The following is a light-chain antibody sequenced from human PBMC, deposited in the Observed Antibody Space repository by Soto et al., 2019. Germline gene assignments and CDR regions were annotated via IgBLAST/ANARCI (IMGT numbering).Light chain of an antibody. Sequence: QSVLTQPAAVSGSPGQSIAISCAGATRDVGGYNYVSWYQQHPGKVPKLLIHEVSNRPSGVSNRFSGSRSGNTASLTISGLQAEDEADYYCLSKTSTISYVFGTGTKVTVL. CDR2: EVS. V-gene: IGLV2-14*01. CDR3: LSKTSTISYV. CDR1: TRDVGGYNY. J-gene: IGLJ1*01.